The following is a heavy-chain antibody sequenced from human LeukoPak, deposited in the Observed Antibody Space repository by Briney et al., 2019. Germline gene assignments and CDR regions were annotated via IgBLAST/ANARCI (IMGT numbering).Heavy chain of an antibody. V-gene: IGHV3-23*01. CDR2: ISGSGGST. J-gene: IGHJ4*02. CDR3: ARDLVLRGSYFS. CDR1: GFTFSSYA. D-gene: IGHD1-26*01. Sequence: GGSLRLSCAASGFTFSSYAMHWVRQAPGKGLEWVSAISGSGGSTYYADSVKGRFTISRDNSKNTLYLQMNSLRAEDTAVYYCARDLVLRGSYFSWGQGTLVTVSS.